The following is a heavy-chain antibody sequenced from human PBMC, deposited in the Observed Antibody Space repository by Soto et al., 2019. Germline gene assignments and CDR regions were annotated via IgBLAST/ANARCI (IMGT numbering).Heavy chain of an antibody. CDR1: GGSFSGYY. Sequence: SGTLSLTCAVYGGSFSGYYWSWIRQPPGKGLEWIGEINHSGSTNYNPSLKSRVTISVDTSKNQFSLKLSSVTAADTAVYYCARGRYSSGWYNWFDPWGQGTLVTVSS. CDR2: INHSGST. D-gene: IGHD6-19*01. V-gene: IGHV4-34*01. CDR3: ARGRYSSGWYNWFDP. J-gene: IGHJ5*02.